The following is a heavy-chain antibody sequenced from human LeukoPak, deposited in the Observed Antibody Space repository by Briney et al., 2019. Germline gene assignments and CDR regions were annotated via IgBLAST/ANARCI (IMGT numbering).Heavy chain of an antibody. D-gene: IGHD3-22*01. CDR2: IRWNSGTI. CDR3: AKAFDEGIGVSPEY. V-gene: IGHV3-9*01. J-gene: IGHJ4*02. CDR1: TFTFDDNA. Sequence: GGCRRLACAAYTFTFDDNAMHWDRQVQGKGLEWVSGIRWNSGTIAYTDSVKGRFTTSRDTAKNSLYLQMTRHRAAPPALYYCAKAFDEGIGVSPEYWGQGTLVTVSS.